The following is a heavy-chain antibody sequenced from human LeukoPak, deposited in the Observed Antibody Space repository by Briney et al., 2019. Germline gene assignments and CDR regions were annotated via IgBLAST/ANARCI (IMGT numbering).Heavy chain of an antibody. D-gene: IGHD1-7*01. Sequence: SETLSLTCAVSGGSISSSNWWTWVRQPPGKGLEWIGETYHSGSTNYNPSLKSRVTISVDKSKNQFSLNLSSVTAADTAVYYCAAKTGNYRSIVYWGQGTLVTVSS. J-gene: IGHJ4*02. CDR2: TYHSGST. CDR1: GGSISSSNW. V-gene: IGHV4-4*02. CDR3: AAKTGNYRSIVY.